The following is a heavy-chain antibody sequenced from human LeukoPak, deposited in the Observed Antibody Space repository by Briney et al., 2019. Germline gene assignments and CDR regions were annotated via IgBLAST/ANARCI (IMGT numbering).Heavy chain of an antibody. Sequence: PSQTLSLTCTVSGGSISSGGYYWSWIRQHPGKGLEWIGYIYYSGSTYYNPSLKSRVTISVDTSKNQFSLKLSSVTAADTAVYYCATPLDSPSTPDHRAFEIWGQGTMVTVSS. J-gene: IGHJ3*02. CDR3: ATPLDSPSTPDHRAFEI. CDR1: GGSISSGGYY. CDR2: IYYSGST. V-gene: IGHV4-31*03. D-gene: IGHD2-2*03.